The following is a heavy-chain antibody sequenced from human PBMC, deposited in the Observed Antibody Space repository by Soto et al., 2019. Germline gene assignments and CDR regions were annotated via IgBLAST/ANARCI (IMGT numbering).Heavy chain of an antibody. Sequence: SETLSLTCTVSGGSINNYYWSWIRQPPGKGLEWIGYIYYSGSTYYNPSLKSRVTISVDTSKNQFSLKLSSVTAADTAVYYCARAGSSWYYYGMDVWGQGTTVTVSS. CDR1: GGSINNYY. J-gene: IGHJ6*02. CDR3: ARAGSSWYYYGMDV. CDR2: IYYSGST. V-gene: IGHV4-59*06. D-gene: IGHD6-13*01.